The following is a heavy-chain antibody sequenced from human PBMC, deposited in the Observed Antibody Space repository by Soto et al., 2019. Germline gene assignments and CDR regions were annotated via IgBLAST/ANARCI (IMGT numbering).Heavy chain of an antibody. V-gene: IGHV1-69*12. Sequence: QVQLVQSGAEVKKPGSSVKVSCKASGGTFSSYAISWVRQAPGQGLEWMGGIIPIFGTANYAQKFQGRVTITADEATSTAYMELSSLRSEDTAVYYCARVHGSGWSTGANWYFDLWGRGTLVTVSS. CDR3: ARVHGSGWSTGANWYFDL. J-gene: IGHJ2*01. CDR1: GGTFSSYA. D-gene: IGHD6-19*01. CDR2: IIPIFGTA.